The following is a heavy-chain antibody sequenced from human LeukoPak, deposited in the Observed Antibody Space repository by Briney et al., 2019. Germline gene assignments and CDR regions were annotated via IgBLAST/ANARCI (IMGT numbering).Heavy chain of an antibody. CDR3: ASPPYSSSWGYFDY. CDR1: GGTFSSYA. D-gene: IGHD6-13*01. V-gene: IGHV1-69*06. Sequence: SVKVSCKATGGTFSSYAISWVRRAPGQGLEWMGRIIPIFGTANYAQKFQGRVTITADKSTSTAYMELSSLRSEDTAVYYCASPPYSSSWGYFDYWGQGTLVTVSS. CDR2: IIPIFGTA. J-gene: IGHJ4*02.